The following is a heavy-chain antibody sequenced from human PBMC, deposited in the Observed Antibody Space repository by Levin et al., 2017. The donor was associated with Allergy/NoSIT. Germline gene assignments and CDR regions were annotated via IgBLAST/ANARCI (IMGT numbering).Heavy chain of an antibody. J-gene: IGHJ4*02. CDR1: GFTFGDYA. V-gene: IGHV3-49*03. CDR3: RRDHFRPGDYFDY. Sequence: QTGESLKISCATSGFTFGDYAMNWFRQAPGKELEWVGFIRSKAYGGTSEYAASVKGRFSISRDDSKSIAYLQMNSLKTEDTAVYFCRRDHFRPGDYFDYWGQGTLVTVSS. CDR2: IRSKAYGGTS. D-gene: IGHD3-3*02.